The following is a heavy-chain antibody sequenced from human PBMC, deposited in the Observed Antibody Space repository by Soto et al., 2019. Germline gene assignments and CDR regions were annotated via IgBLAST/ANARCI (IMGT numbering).Heavy chain of an antibody. V-gene: IGHV1-2*02. D-gene: IGHD1-26*01. CDR3: ARDLAKGGGSAGFDY. CDR1: GYTFTVYY. J-gene: IGHJ4*02. CDR2: IKPKRGGT. Sequence: QVQLVQSGAEVKKPGASVNVSCKASGYTFTVYYMHWVRQAPGQGLEWMGWIKPKRGGTMYPQKFQGRVTMTRDTSISTAYMALTRLRSDDTAVYYCARDLAKGGGSAGFDYWGQGTLVTVSS.